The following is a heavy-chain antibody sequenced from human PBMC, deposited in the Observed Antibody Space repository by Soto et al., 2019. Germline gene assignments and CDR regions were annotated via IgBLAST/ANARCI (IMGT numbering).Heavy chain of an antibody. J-gene: IGHJ5*02. CDR3: AGHYSGYDLYWFDP. CDR1: GGSISSSSYY. D-gene: IGHD5-12*01. Sequence: PSETLSLTCTVSGGSISSSSYYWGWIRQPPGKGLEWIGSIYYSGSTYYNPSLKSRVTISVDTSKNQFSLKLSSVTAADTAVYYCAGHYSGYDLYWFDPWGQGTLVTVS. V-gene: IGHV4-39*01. CDR2: IYYSGST.